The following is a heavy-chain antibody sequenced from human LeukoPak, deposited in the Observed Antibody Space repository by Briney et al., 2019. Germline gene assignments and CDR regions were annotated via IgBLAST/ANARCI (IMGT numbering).Heavy chain of an antibody. J-gene: IGHJ4*02. D-gene: IGHD5-18*01. CDR2: INPDGNKK. CDR3: GRDLGYSRLDY. CDR1: GLTFSSSW. Sequence: GGSLRLSCAVSGLTFSSSWMDWVRQAPGKGLEWVASINPDGNKKYSADSVKGRFTISRDNAENSLYLQMNSLRVEDTAFYYCGRDLGYSRLDYWGQGMLVTVSS. V-gene: IGHV3-7*01.